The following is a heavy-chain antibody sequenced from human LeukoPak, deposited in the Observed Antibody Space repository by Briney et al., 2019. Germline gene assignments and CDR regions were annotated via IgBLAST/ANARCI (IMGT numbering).Heavy chain of an antibody. J-gene: IGHJ6*03. CDR3: ARDLAVLGVVFTSYMDV. V-gene: IGHV1-18*01. CDR1: GYSFITHG. CDR2: ISTYSGNA. Sequence: ASVKVSCKASGYSFITHGITWVRQAPGQGLQGVGWISTYSGNAHYAQRLQDRVTLSKDTATTTAYLEVRNLRSDDTAVYYCARDLAVLGVVFTSYMDVWGKGTPVIVSS. D-gene: IGHD3-3*01.